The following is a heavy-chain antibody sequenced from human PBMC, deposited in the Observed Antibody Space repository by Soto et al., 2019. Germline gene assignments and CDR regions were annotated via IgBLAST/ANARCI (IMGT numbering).Heavy chain of an antibody. CDR1: GFTFSSHW. CDR2: IKQDGSEK. V-gene: IGHV3-7*03. D-gene: IGHD3-3*01. J-gene: IGHJ6*02. CDR3: ARIYDFWSGHYGMDV. Sequence: GGSLRLSCAASGFTFSSHWMSWVRQAPGKGLEWVANIKQDGSEKYYVDSVKGRFTISRDSAESTLYLQMNSLRAEDTAVYYCARIYDFWSGHYGMDVWGQGTTVTVYS.